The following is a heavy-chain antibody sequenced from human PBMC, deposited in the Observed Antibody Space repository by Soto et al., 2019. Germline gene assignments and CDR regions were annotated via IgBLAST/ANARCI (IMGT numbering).Heavy chain of an antibody. CDR2: ISYDGNNK. J-gene: IGHJ4*01. CDR3: TSAAGDY. CDR1: GFTLNTYS. Sequence: QVQLVESGGGVVQPGTSLRLSCAASGFTLNTYSTHWVRQAPGKGLEWVAAISYDGNNKYYADSVKGRLTFSRDNSRNTLYLHMNSLRAEGPALYYCTSAAGDYWLHGTLVTASS. V-gene: IGHV3-30*14. D-gene: IGHD3-10*01.